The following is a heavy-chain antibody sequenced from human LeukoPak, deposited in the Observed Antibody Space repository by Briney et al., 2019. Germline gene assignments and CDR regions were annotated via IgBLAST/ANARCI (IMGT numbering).Heavy chain of an antibody. V-gene: IGHV4-39*07. D-gene: IGHD2-15*01. CDR3: ARVSLGGYSDY. CDR1: GGSISSSSYY. J-gene: IGHJ4*02. Sequence: PSETLSLTCTVSGGSISSSSYYWGWIRQPPGKGLEWIGSIYYSGSTYYNPSLKSRVTISVDTSKNQFSLKLSSVTAADTAVYYCARVSLGGYSDYWGQGTLVTVSS. CDR2: IYYSGST.